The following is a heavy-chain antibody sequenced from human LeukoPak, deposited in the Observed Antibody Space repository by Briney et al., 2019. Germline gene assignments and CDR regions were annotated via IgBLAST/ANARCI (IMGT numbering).Heavy chain of an antibody. V-gene: IGHV1-69*05. J-gene: IGHJ4*02. CDR2: IIPIFGAA. D-gene: IGHD1-26*01. Sequence: ASVKVSCKASGGTFSSYAISWVRQAPGQGLEWMGGIIPIFGAANYAQKFQDRVTITTDESTSTAYMELSSLRSEDTAVYYCARGGSYPEGFDYWGQGTLVTVSS. CDR1: GGTFSSYA. CDR3: ARGGSYPEGFDY.